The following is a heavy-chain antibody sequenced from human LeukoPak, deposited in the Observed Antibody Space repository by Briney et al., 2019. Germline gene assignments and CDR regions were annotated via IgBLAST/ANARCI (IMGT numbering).Heavy chain of an antibody. V-gene: IGHV4-39*07. Sequence: SETLSLTCTVSGGSISSSSYYWGWIRQPPGKGLEWIGSIYYSGSTYYNPSLKSRVTISVDTSKNQFSLKLSSVTAADTAVYYCAGVFGGEQSYNWSPRFDPWGQGTLVTVSS. CDR2: IYYSGST. J-gene: IGHJ5*02. CDR1: GGSISSSSYY. D-gene: IGHD1-20*01. CDR3: AGVFGGEQSYNWSPRFDP.